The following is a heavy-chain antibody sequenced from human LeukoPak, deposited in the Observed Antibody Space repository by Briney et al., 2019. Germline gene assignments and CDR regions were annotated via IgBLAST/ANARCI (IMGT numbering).Heavy chain of an antibody. J-gene: IGHJ4*02. CDR2: ITWNGNTI. D-gene: IGHD4-11*01. CDR3: ARPVSPRMKRSPFDY. Sequence: PGGSLRLSCAASGFTFMEYAMHWVRLAPGKGLEWVSSITWNGNTINYADSVKGRFTISRDNAIKSLYLQMNSLRAEDTAFYYCARPVSPRMKRSPFDYWGQGTLVTVPS. CDR1: GFTFMEYA. V-gene: IGHV3-9*01.